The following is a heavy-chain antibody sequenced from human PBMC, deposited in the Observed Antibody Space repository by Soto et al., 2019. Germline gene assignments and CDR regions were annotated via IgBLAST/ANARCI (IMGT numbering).Heavy chain of an antibody. CDR2: IGTAGDT. V-gene: IGHV3-13*01. D-gene: IGHD3-22*01. Sequence: PGGSLRLSCAASGFTFSSYDMHWVRQATGKGLEWVSAIGTAGDTYYPGSVKGRFTISRENAKSSLYLQMNSLRAGDTAVYYCARGGHYYDSSGYPRYGMDVWGQGTTVTVSS. CDR1: GFTFSSYD. CDR3: ARGGHYYDSSGYPRYGMDV. J-gene: IGHJ6*02.